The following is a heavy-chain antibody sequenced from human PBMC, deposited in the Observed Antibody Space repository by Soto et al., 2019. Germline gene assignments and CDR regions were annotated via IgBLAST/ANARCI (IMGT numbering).Heavy chain of an antibody. CDR3: ARGGLEPFDH. J-gene: IGHJ4*02. Sequence: PGGSRRRSWAASGFTFGNYLMHWVRQAPGKGLAWVSRISDYGRINYADSVKDRFIISRDDARSELYLQLNDLRVEDTATYYCARGGLEPFDHWGQGALVTVSS. CDR2: ISDYGRI. CDR1: GFTFGNYL. D-gene: IGHD1-1*01. V-gene: IGHV3-74*01.